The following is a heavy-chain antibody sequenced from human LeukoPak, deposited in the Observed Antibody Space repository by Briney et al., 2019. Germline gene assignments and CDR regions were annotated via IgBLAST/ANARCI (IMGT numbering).Heavy chain of an antibody. D-gene: IGHD1-7*01. CDR3: ARGRVGPSRRTGTMVWFDP. CDR1: GYTFTGYY. Sequence: ASVKVSCKTSGYTFTGYYMHWVRQAPGQGLEWMGWINPNSGGTNYAQKFQGRVTMTRDTSISTAYMELSRLRSEDTAFYYCARGRVGPSRRTGTMVWFDPWGQGTLVTVSS. CDR2: INPNSGGT. V-gene: IGHV1-2*02. J-gene: IGHJ5*02.